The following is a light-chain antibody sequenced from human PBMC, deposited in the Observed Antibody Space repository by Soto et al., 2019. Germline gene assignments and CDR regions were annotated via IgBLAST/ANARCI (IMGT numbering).Light chain of an antibody. Sequence: QSVLTQPPSASGTPGQRVAISCSGSTSNIGRNAVNWYQQLPGTAPKLLIYNNYQRPSGVPDRLSGSKSGTSASLAISGLQSEDEADYYCATWDDSLSAWVFGGGTKLTVL. CDR2: NNY. J-gene: IGLJ3*02. V-gene: IGLV1-44*01. CDR1: TSNIGRNA. CDR3: ATWDDSLSAWV.